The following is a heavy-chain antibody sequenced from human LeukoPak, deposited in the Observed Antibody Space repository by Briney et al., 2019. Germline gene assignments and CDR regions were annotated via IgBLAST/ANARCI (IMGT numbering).Heavy chain of an antibody. D-gene: IGHD4-17*01. Sequence: GASVKVSCKASGGTFSSYAISWVRQAPGQGLEWMGGIIPIFGTANYAQKFQGRVTITADKSTSTAYMELSSLRSEDTAVYYCASWQMTTVTTLAFDIWGQGTMDTVSS. CDR1: GGTFSSYA. CDR2: IIPIFGTA. J-gene: IGHJ3*02. V-gene: IGHV1-69*06. CDR3: ASWQMTTVTTLAFDI.